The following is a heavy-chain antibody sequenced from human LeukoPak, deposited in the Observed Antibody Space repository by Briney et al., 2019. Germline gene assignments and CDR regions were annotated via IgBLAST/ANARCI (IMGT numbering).Heavy chain of an antibody. Sequence: GGSLRLSCAASGFTFNSYSMNWVRQAPGKGLEWVSSISGSNSYIYYADSVKGRFTISRDNAKNSLHLQMSSLRAEDTAVYYCARDSANVVGAKSIFDYWGQGALVTVSS. V-gene: IGHV3-21*01. CDR3: ARDSANVVGAKSIFDY. CDR2: ISGSNSYI. CDR1: GFTFNSYS. J-gene: IGHJ4*02. D-gene: IGHD1-26*01.